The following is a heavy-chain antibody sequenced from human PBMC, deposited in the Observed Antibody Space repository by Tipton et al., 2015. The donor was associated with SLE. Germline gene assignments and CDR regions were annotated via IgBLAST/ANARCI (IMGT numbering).Heavy chain of an antibody. D-gene: IGHD6-19*01. Sequence: TLSLTCIVSNGSISRSRSYWGWIRQPPGKGLEWIGSKYYSGNTDYNPSLKNRVTISLDTSRSQISLRLNSMTAADTAIYHCVKGQEVAATDHYYYMDVWGKGTTVTVS. CDR1: NGSISRSRSY. V-gene: IGHV4-39*07. CDR3: VKGQEVAATDHYYYMDV. CDR2: KYYSGNT. J-gene: IGHJ6*03.